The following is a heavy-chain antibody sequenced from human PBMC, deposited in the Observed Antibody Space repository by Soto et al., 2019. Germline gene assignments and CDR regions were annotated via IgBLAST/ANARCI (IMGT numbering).Heavy chain of an antibody. V-gene: IGHV4-59*11. Sequence: SEPKPLTWTVSDGSIRNHYWSWIRKPQGKGLEWIGYIYYSGSTTYNTSLKSRVTISVDTSKNQFSLKLSSVTAADTAVYYCARGDGSSSVDPCFDSWGQGTLVTVSS. D-gene: IGHD6-6*01. CDR3: ARGDGSSSVDPCFDS. J-gene: IGHJ5*01. CDR2: IYYSGST. CDR1: DGSIRNHY.